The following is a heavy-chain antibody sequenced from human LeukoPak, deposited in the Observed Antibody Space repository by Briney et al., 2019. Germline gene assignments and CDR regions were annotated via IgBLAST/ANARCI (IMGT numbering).Heavy chain of an antibody. Sequence: SETLSLTCAVYGGSFSGYYWSWIRQPPGKGLEWIGEINHSGSTNYNPSLKSRVTISVDTSKNQFSLKLSSVTAADTAVYYCARRPAQYYDILTGFKALKYYYGMDVWGQGTTVTVSS. CDR2: INHSGST. J-gene: IGHJ6*02. CDR1: GGSFSGYY. CDR3: ARRPAQYYDILTGFKALKYYYGMDV. D-gene: IGHD3-9*01. V-gene: IGHV4-34*01.